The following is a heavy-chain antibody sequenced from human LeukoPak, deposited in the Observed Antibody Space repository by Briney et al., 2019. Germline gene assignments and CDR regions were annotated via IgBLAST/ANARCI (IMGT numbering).Heavy chain of an antibody. J-gene: IGHJ3*02. Sequence: PSETLSLTCTVSGGSISSSSNYWGWIRQPPGKGLEWIGNIYYSGSTYYNPSLKSRVTISVDTSKNQFSLRLSSVTAADTAVYYCARRQLWLLAFDIWGQGTMVTVSS. V-gene: IGHV4-39*07. CDR3: ARRQLWLLAFDI. D-gene: IGHD5-18*01. CDR2: IYYSGST. CDR1: GGSISSSSNY.